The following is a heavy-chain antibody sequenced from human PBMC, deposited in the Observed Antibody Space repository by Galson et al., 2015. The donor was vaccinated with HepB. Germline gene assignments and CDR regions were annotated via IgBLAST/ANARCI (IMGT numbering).Heavy chain of an antibody. D-gene: IGHD4-11*01. Sequence: SLTCTVSGGSISSSSYYWGWIRQPPGKGLEWIGSIYYSGSTNYNPSLKSRVTISVDTSKNQFSLKLSSVTAADTAVYYCASLNGDYSNYYYYMDVWGKGTTVTVSS. CDR1: GGSISSSSYY. V-gene: IGHV4-39*07. CDR3: ASLNGDYSNYYYYMDV. CDR2: IYYSGST. J-gene: IGHJ6*03.